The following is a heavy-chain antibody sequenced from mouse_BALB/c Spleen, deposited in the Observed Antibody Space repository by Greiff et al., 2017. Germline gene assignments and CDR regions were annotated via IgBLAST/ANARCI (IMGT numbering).Heavy chain of an antibody. CDR2: IDPYDSET. CDR3: ARSKGDGYIDD. V-gene: IGHV1-52*01. Sequence: QVQLQQPGAELVRPGASVKLSCKASGYTFTSYWMNWVKQRPEQDLEWIGRIDPYDSETHYNKKFKDKAIFTVDKSSSKAYMQLSSMTSEDSAVYYGARSKGDGYIDDWGAGTTVTVSA. CDR1: GYTFTSYW. J-gene: IGHJ1*01.